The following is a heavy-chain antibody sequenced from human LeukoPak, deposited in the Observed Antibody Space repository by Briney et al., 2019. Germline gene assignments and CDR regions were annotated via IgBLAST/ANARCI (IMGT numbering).Heavy chain of an antibody. CDR2: INHSGST. J-gene: IGHJ4*02. D-gene: IGHD3-22*01. CDR1: GGSFSGYY. V-gene: IGHV4-34*01. CDR3: ARGRYYYDSSGYSFDY. Sequence: PSETLSLTCAVYGGSFSGYYWSWIRQPPGKGLEWIGEINHSGSTYYNPSLKSRVTISVDTSKDQFSLKLSSVTAADTAVYYCARGRYYYDSSGYSFDYWGQGTLVTVSS.